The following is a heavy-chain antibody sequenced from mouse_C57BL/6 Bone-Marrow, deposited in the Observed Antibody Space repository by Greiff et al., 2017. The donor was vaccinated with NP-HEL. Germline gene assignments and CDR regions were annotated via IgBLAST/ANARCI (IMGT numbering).Heavy chain of an antibody. D-gene: IGHD2-3*01. CDR2: ISSGGGYT. J-gene: IGHJ3*01. CDR1: GFTFSSYG. CDR3: ARHPLYDGYPFAY. Sequence: EVKVVESGGDLVKPGGSLKLSCAASGFTFSSYGMSWVRQTPDKRLEWVATISSGGGYTYYPDSVKGRFTISSDKAKNTLYLQMSILKSEDTAVYYCARHPLYDGYPFAYWGQGTLVTVSA. V-gene: IGHV5-6*01.